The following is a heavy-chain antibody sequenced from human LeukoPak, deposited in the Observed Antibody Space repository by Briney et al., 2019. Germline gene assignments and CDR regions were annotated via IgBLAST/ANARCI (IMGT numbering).Heavy chain of an antibody. CDR1: GVTFISYS. J-gene: IGHJ4*02. Sequence: GSLRLSFAASGVTFISYSMSWVRQAPGKGLEWVSAIGGSGVNKYYADSVKGRFTISRDNSENPVYLQMNSLRADDTAVYYCAKERDSRGYWDYWGQGTLVTVSS. CDR3: AKERDSRGYWDY. CDR2: IGGSGVNK. V-gene: IGHV3-23*01. D-gene: IGHD3-22*01.